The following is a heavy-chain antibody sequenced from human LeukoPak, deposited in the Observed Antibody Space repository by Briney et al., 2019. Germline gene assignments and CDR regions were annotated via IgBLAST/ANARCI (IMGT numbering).Heavy chain of an antibody. CDR1: GGSISSGSYY. CDR3: ARIYSSSWFLNWFDP. Sequence: KPSETLSLTCTVSGGSISSGSYYWSWIRQPAGKGLEWIGRIYTSGSTNYNPSLKSRVTISVDTSKNQFSLKLNSVTAADTAVYYCARIYSSSWFLNWFDPWGQGTLVTVSS. V-gene: IGHV4-61*02. D-gene: IGHD6-13*01. CDR2: IYTSGST. J-gene: IGHJ5*02.